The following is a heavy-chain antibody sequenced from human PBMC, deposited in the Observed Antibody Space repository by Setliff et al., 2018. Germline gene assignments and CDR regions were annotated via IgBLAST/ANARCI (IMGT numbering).Heavy chain of an antibody. D-gene: IGHD2-8*01. CDR2: ISAYSGNT. Sequence: ASVKVSCKASGYTFSNYGITWVRQAPGQGLEWMGWISAYSGNTKYAQKLQGRVTMTTDTSTTTAYLELRGLTSDDTAVYYCARLVRFCTRTACQRVAGAESWGQGTLVTVSS. J-gene: IGHJ5*01. CDR1: GYTFSNYG. CDR3: ARLVRFCTRTACQRVAGAES. V-gene: IGHV1-18*01.